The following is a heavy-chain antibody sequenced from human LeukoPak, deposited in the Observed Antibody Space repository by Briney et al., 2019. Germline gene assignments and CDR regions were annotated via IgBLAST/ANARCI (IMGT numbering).Heavy chain of an antibody. CDR3: ASERNDAFDI. V-gene: IGHV4-39*01. D-gene: IGHD5-24*01. CDR2: IYYSGST. J-gene: IGHJ3*02. CDR1: GGSISSSSYY. Sequence: PSETLSLTCTVSGGSISSSSYYWGWIRQPPGKGLEWIGSIYYSGSTYYNPSLKSRVTISVDTSKNQFSLKLSSVTAADTAVYYCASERNDAFDIWGQGTMVTVSS.